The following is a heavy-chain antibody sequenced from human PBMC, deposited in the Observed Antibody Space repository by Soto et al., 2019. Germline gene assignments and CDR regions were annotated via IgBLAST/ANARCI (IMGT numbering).Heavy chain of an antibody. J-gene: IGHJ4*02. CDR3: ARRGSSGWYESYFDY. CDR1: GFTVSDFY. D-gene: IGHD6-19*01. V-gene: IGHV3-11*01. Sequence: QVHLVESGGGLAKPGGSLRLSCAASGFTVSDFYMIWIRQAPGKGLGWVSYISNSGRSINYSDSVEGRFTISRDNAKNSLYLQMNSLRAEDTAVYYCARRGSSGWYESYFDYWGQGTLVTVSS. CDR2: ISNSGRSI.